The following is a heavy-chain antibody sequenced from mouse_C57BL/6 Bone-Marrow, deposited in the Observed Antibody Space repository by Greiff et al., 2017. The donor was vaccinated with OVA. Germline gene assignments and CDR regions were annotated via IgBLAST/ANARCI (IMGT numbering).Heavy chain of an antibody. CDR2: IHPSDSDT. Sequence: QVQLQQPGAELVKPGASVKVSCKASGYTFTSYWMHWVKQRPGQGLEWIGRIHPSDSDTNYNQKFKGKATLTVDKSSSTAYMQLSSLTSEDSAVYYCARFFGNHRVSWFAYWGQGTLVTVSA. D-gene: IGHD2-1*01. CDR1: GYTFTSYW. CDR3: ARFFGNHRVSWFAY. J-gene: IGHJ3*01. V-gene: IGHV1-74*01.